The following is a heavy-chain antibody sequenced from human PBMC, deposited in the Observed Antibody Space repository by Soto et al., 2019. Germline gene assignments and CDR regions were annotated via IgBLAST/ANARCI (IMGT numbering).Heavy chain of an antibody. Sequence: EVQLVESGGGLVKPGGSLRLSCAASGFSFSNVWMSWVRQAPGKGLEWVGRIKSKTDGGTTDYAAPVKGRLTISRDDSKTTLYLQMNSLKTEDTAVYYCSFQESTTVTLFEYWGQGTLVTVSS. CDR2: IKSKTDGGTT. D-gene: IGHD4-17*01. CDR3: SFQESTTVTLFEY. CDR1: GFSFSNVW. V-gene: IGHV3-15*01. J-gene: IGHJ4*02.